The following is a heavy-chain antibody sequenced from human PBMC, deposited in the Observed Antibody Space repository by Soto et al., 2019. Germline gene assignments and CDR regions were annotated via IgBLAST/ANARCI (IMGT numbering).Heavy chain of an antibody. V-gene: IGHV4-39*01. J-gene: IGHJ6*02. CDR1: GGSISSSSYY. Sequence: PSETLSLTCTVSGGSISSSSYYWGWIRQPPGKVLYWIGILYYSGSTYYNPSLKSRVTISVDTSKNQFSLKLSSVTAADTAVYYCARQNPAQGYYYGMDVWGQGTTVTVS. CDR3: ARQNPAQGYYYGMDV. CDR2: LYYSGST.